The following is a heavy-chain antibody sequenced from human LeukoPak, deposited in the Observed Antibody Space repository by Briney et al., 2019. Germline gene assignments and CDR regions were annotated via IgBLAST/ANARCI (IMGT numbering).Heavy chain of an antibody. CDR2: INHSGST. CDR1: GGSFSGYY. D-gene: IGHD3-3*01. J-gene: IGHJ6*03. CDR3: AREPLRITIFGVAPQNYMDV. V-gene: IGHV4-34*01. Sequence: SETLSLTCAVYGGSFSGYYWSWIRQPPGKGLEWIGEINHSGSTNYNPSLKSRVTISVDTSKNQFSLKLSSVTAADTAVYYCAREPLRITIFGVAPQNYMDVWGKGTTVTVSS.